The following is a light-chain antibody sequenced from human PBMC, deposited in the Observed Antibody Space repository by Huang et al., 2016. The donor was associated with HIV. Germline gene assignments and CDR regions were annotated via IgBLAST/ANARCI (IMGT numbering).Light chain of an antibody. J-gene: IGKJ1*01. V-gene: IGKV3-15*01. CDR1: QSVNSN. Sequence: ETVMTQSPATLSVSPGERATLSCRASQSVNSNLAWYQQKPGQAPRLLIFGASTRATGIPARFGGSKSGSEFTLTITSLQSEDFAVYYCQQYNNWPPWTFGQGTKVEIK. CDR2: GAS. CDR3: QQYNNWPPWT.